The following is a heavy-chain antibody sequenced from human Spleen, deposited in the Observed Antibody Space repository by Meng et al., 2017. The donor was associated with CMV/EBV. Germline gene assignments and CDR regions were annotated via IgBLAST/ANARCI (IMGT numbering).Heavy chain of an antibody. CDR1: GFTFNNYE. CDR3: AREGRSYSSSWYVNYYGMDV. Sequence: GGSLRLSCAASGFTFNNYEMNWVRQAPGKGLEWVSYISSGGHTTYYAESVRGRFTISRDNAKNSLYLQMNSLRGEDTAVYYCAREGRSYSSSWYVNYYGMDVWGQGTTVTVSS. V-gene: IGHV3-48*03. D-gene: IGHD6-13*01. CDR2: ISSGGHTT. J-gene: IGHJ6*02.